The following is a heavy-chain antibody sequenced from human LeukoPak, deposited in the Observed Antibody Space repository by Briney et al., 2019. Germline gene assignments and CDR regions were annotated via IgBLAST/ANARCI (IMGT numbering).Heavy chain of an antibody. V-gene: IGHV3-23*01. Sequence: GGSLRLSCAASGFTFSNYAMSWVRQAPGKGLEWVSTISITSETTYYADSVKGRFTISRDNSEKTLYLQMNSLRAEDTAVYYCAKLPTTVTIDAFDIWGQGTMVTVSS. CDR2: ISITSETT. J-gene: IGHJ3*02. CDR1: GFTFSNYA. D-gene: IGHD4-11*01. CDR3: AKLPTTVTIDAFDI.